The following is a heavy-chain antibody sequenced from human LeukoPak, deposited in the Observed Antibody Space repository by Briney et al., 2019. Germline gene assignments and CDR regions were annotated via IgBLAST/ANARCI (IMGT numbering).Heavy chain of an antibody. D-gene: IGHD3-10*01. CDR2: VYYSGTT. Sequence: PSETLSLTCTVSGGSITTASYYWDWIRQPPGKGLEWIGSVYYSGTTYYNPSLKSRVTISVDTSKNQFSLKLSSVTAADTAVYYCARPGSYWGQGTLVTVSS. CDR3: ARPGSY. CDR1: GGSITTASYY. V-gene: IGHV4-39*01. J-gene: IGHJ4*02.